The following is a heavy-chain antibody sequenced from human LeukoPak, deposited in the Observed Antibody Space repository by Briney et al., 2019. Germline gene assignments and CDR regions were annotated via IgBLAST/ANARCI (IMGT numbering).Heavy chain of an antibody. CDR1: GGTFSSYA. Sequence: GASVKVSCKASGGTFSSYAISWVRQAPGQGLEWMGRIIPILGIANYAQKFQGRVTITADKSTSTAYMELSSLRSEDTAVYYCARAPGVRYYDSSGYYYFDYWGQGTLVTVSS. J-gene: IGHJ4*02. CDR2: IIPILGIA. D-gene: IGHD3-22*01. V-gene: IGHV1-69*04. CDR3: ARAPGVRYYDSSGYYYFDY.